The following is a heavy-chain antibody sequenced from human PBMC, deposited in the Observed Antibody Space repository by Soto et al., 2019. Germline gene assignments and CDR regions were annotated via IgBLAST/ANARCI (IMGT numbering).Heavy chain of an antibody. CDR3: ARGEAFDY. J-gene: IGHJ4*02. CDR2: ISYDGNNK. V-gene: IGHV3-30-3*01. CDR1: GFTFSRYA. Sequence: QVQVVESGGGVVQPGKSLRLSCAASGFTFSRYAVHWVRQAPGKGLEWVTLISYDGNNKYYADSVKGRFTVSRDNSKNTLYLQMNSLRPEDTAVYYCARGEAFDYWGQGTLVTVX.